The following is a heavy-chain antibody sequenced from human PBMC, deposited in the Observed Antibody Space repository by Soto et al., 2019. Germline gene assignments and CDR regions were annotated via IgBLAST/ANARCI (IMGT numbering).Heavy chain of an antibody. CDR3: ARVRPPTSTSPAAVLYYFDY. CDR1: GASVSSSHW. V-gene: IGHV4-4*02. D-gene: IGHD2-2*01. J-gene: IGHJ4*02. Sequence: QVHLQESGPGLVKPSGTLSLTCGVSGASVSSSHWWTWVRQPPGKGLEWIGEIYHVGFTSYNPSLKSRVIMSMDQSRNQFSLKMRSVTAADTAVYYCARVRPPTSTSPAAVLYYFDYWGQGSLVTVSS. CDR2: IYHVGFT.